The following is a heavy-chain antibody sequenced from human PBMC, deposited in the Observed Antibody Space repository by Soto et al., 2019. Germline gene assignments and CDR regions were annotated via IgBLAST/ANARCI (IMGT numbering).Heavy chain of an antibody. CDR3: ARVRYSSGCLRGYNDY. D-gene: IGHD6-19*01. CDR1: GFTFSSYA. J-gene: IGHJ4*02. Sequence: QVQLVESGGGVVQPGRSLRLSCAASGFTFSSYAMHWVRQAPGKGLEWVAVISYDGSNKYYADSVKGRFTISRDNSKNTLYLQMNSLRAEDTAVYYCARVRYSSGCLRGYNDYWGQGTLVTVSS. CDR2: ISYDGSNK. V-gene: IGHV3-30-3*01.